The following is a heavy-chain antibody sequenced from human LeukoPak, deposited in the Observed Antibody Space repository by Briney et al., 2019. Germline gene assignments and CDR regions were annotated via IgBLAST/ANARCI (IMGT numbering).Heavy chain of an antibody. Sequence: ASVKVSCNSSGYAFTNCKINWERQPPGPGLEWMGWINPENGRTEYAHMSQGRITMTRDTSISTAYMELPRLRLDDTAIYFCARFPINLVGAAIPNWLDPWGQGTLLSVSS. CDR2: INPENGRT. CDR3: ARFPINLVGAAIPNWLDP. J-gene: IGHJ5*02. D-gene: IGHD3-10*01. V-gene: IGHV1-2*02. CDR1: GYAFTNCK.